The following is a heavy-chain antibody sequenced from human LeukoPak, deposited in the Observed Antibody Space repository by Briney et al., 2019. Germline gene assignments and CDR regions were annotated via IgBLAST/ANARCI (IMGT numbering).Heavy chain of an antibody. V-gene: IGHV4-34*01. CDR1: GGSFSGYY. J-gene: IGHJ4*02. Sequence: SETLSLTCAVYGGSFSGYYWSWLRQPPGKGLEWIGEINHSGSTNYNPSLKSRVTISVDTSKNQFSLKLSSVTAADTAVYYCARGPTYCGGDCYFRGFDYWGQGTLVTVSS. D-gene: IGHD2-21*02. CDR3: ARGPTYCGGDCYFRGFDY. CDR2: INHSGST.